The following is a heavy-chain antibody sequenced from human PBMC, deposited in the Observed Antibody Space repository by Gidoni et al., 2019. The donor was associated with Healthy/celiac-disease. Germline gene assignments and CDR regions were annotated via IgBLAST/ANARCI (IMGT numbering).Heavy chain of an antibody. Sequence: QITLKESGPTLVKPTQTLTLTCTFSGFSLSTSGVGVGWICQPPGKALEWLALIYWDDDKRYSPSLKSRLTITKDTSKNQVVLTMTNMDPVDTATYYCAHKGYYHYYFDYWGQGTLVTVSS. CDR1: GFSLSTSGVG. D-gene: IGHD2-2*01. V-gene: IGHV2-5*02. J-gene: IGHJ4*02. CDR2: IYWDDDK. CDR3: AHKGYYHYYFDY.